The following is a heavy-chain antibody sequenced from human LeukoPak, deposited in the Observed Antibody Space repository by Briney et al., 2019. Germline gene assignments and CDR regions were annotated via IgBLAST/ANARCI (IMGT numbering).Heavy chain of an antibody. CDR1: GYTLTELS. J-gene: IGHJ4*02. D-gene: IGHD3-10*01. V-gene: IGHV1-24*01. Sequence: ASVKVSCKVSGYTLTELSMHWVRQAPGKGLEWMGGFDPEDGETIYAQKFQGRVTMTTDTSTSTAYMELRSLRSDDTAVYYCARARWFGELNVDYWGQGTLVTVSS. CDR2: FDPEDGET. CDR3: ARARWFGELNVDY.